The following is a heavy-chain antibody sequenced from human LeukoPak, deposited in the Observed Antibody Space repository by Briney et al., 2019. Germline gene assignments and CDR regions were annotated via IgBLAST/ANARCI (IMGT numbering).Heavy chain of an antibody. CDR3: VRSVDFWSGYYGY. CDR2: INHSGST. D-gene: IGHD3-3*01. Sequence: SETLSLTCAVYGGSFSGYYWSWIRQPPGKGLEWIGEINHSGSTNYNPSLKSRVTISVDTSKNQFSLKLSSVTAADTAVYYCVRSVDFWSGYYGYWGQGTLVTVSS. V-gene: IGHV4-34*01. CDR1: GGSFSGYY. J-gene: IGHJ4*02.